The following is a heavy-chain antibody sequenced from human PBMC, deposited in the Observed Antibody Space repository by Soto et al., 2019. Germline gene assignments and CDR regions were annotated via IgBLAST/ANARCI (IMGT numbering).Heavy chain of an antibody. Sequence: KPSETLSLTCTVSGGSISSGGYYWSWIRQHPGKGLEWIGYIYYSGSTYYSPSLKSRVTISVDTSKNQFSLKLSSVTAADTAVYYCARDRGVVTNYGIDYWGQGTLVTVSS. CDR3: ARDRGVVTNYGIDY. CDR2: IYYSGST. V-gene: IGHV4-31*03. D-gene: IGHD3-3*01. J-gene: IGHJ4*02. CDR1: GGSISSGGYY.